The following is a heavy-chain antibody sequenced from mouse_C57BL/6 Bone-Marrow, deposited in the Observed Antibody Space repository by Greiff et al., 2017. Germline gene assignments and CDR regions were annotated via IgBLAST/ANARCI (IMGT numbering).Heavy chain of an antibody. Sequence: EVKLVESGAELVRPGSSVKMSCKTSGYTFTSYGINWVKQRPGQGLGWIGYIYIGNGYTEYNEKFKGKATLTSDTSSSTAYMQLSSLTSEDSAIYFCARFITTVVDYFDYWGQGTTLTVSS. CDR1: GYTFTSYG. D-gene: IGHD1-1*01. J-gene: IGHJ2*01. V-gene: IGHV1-58*01. CDR3: ARFITTVVDYFDY. CDR2: IYIGNGYT.